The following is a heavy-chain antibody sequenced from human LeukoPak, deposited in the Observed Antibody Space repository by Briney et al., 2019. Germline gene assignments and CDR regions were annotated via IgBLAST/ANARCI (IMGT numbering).Heavy chain of an antibody. D-gene: IGHD3-10*01. CDR2: VSRSTRIL. Sequence: GGSLRLSCAASGVTFSEDYMNWIRQAPGKGLEWVAYVSRSTRILYYADSVRGRFTISRDNAKKSLYLQMNSLTVEDTAMYYRARREYDAFDIWGQGTMVTVSS. J-gene: IGHJ3*02. V-gene: IGHV3-11*01. CDR3: ARREYDAFDI. CDR1: GVTFSEDY.